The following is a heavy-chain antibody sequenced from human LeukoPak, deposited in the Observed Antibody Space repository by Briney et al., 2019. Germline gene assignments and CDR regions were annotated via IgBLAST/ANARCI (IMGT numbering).Heavy chain of an antibody. Sequence: GGSLRLSCAASGFTFSRYAMHWVRQAPGKGLEWVAVISYDGSNKYYADSVKGRFTISRDNAKNSLYLQMNSLRDEDTAVYYCARDPGRLDRGNDYYYGMDVWGQGTTVTVSS. CDR3: ARDPGRLDRGNDYYYGMDV. J-gene: IGHJ6*02. V-gene: IGHV3-30-3*01. D-gene: IGHD1-1*01. CDR1: GFTFSRYA. CDR2: ISYDGSNK.